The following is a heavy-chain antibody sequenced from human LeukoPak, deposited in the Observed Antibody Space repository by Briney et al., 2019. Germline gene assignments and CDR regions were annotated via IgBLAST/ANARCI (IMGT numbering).Heavy chain of an antibody. CDR3: ARPTSTYYDFWSGYYNGNWFDP. J-gene: IGHJ5*02. D-gene: IGHD3-3*01. Sequence: SETLSLTCAVYGGSFSGYYWSWIRQPPGKGLEWIGEINHSGSTNYTPSLKSRVTISVDTSKNQFSLKLSSVTAADTAVYYCARPTSTYYDFWSGYYNGNWFDPWGQGTLVTVSS. CDR2: INHSGST. V-gene: IGHV4-34*01. CDR1: GGSFSGYY.